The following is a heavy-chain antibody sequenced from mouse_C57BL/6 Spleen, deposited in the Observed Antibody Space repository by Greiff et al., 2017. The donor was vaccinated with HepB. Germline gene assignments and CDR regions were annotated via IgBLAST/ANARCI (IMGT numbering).Heavy chain of an antibody. CDR2: ISDGGSYT. J-gene: IGHJ2*01. Sequence: EVKLQESGGGLVKPGGSLKLSCAASGFTFSSYAMSWVRQTPEKRLEWVATISDGGSYTYYPDNVKGRFTISRDNAKNNLYLQMSHLKSEDTAMYYCARGDYDVGDYFDYWGQGTTLTVSS. CDR1: GFTFSSYA. V-gene: IGHV5-4*03. D-gene: IGHD2-4*01. CDR3: ARGDYDVGDYFDY.